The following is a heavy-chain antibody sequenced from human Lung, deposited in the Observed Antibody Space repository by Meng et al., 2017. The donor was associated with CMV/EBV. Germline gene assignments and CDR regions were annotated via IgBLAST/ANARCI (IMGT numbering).Heavy chain of an antibody. Sequence: SISGSSNYWGWIRQPQGKGLEWVGSIYYSGSSTGNTYYNASLKSRVTISIDASKSQFSLNLFSLTAADTALYFCARHRGGQLVAFDYWGLGTLVTVSS. V-gene: IGHV4-39*01. CDR1: SISGSSNY. D-gene: IGHD6-6*01. J-gene: IGHJ4*01. CDR2: IYYSGSSTGNT. CDR3: ARHRGGQLVAFDY.